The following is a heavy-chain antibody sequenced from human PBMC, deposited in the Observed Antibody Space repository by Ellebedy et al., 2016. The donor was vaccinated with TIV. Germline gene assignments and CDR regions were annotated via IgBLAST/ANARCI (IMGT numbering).Heavy chain of an antibody. D-gene: IGHD3-22*01. Sequence: GESLKISXAASGFTFSGSAMHWVRQASGKGLEWVGRIRSKANSYATAYAASVKGRFTISRDDSKNTAYLQMNSLRVDDTALYYCARDQGNYYDARGAFDYWGQGTLVTVSS. V-gene: IGHV3-73*01. CDR1: GFTFSGSA. J-gene: IGHJ4*02. CDR2: IRSKANSYAT. CDR3: ARDQGNYYDARGAFDY.